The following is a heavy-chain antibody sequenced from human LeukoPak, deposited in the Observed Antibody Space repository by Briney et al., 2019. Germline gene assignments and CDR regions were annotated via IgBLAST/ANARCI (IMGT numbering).Heavy chain of an antibody. J-gene: IGHJ4*02. Sequence: GGSLRLSCTASGLTFSTSGFNWVRQAPGKGLEWVASIGPTGSDRYHADSIKGRFTISRDNANNFLYLQMNSLRAEDTAVYYCATETNGRHYDYWGQGTLLTVS. CDR2: IGPTGSDR. V-gene: IGHV3-21*06. CDR3: ATETNGRHYDY. D-gene: IGHD1-14*01. CDR1: GLTFSTSG.